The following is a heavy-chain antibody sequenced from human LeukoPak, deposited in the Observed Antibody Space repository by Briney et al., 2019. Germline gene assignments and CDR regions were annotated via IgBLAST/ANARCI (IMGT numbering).Heavy chain of an antibody. CDR1: GGSISSSDYY. CDR2: LNPSGST. D-gene: IGHD4-23*01. V-gene: IGHV4-61*02. CDR3: ARGRPYGGYFDY. J-gene: IGHJ4*02. Sequence: SETLSLTCTVSGGSISSSDYYWCWIRQSAGKGLEWIGRLNPSGSTYYNPSLKSRLTLSLDPSESQFSLKLSSVTAADTALYYCARGRPYGGYFDYWGQGTLVTVSS.